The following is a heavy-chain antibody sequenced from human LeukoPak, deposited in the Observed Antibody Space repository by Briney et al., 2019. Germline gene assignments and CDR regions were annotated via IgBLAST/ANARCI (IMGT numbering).Heavy chain of an antibody. CDR3: ARHGSGYNYGPFDS. Sequence: SETLSLTCTVSGGSISRSSYYWSWIRQPPGKGLEWIGYIFYSGSTNYNPSLKSRVTISVDTSKNQFSLKLSSVTAADTAVYYCARHGSGYNYGPFDSWGQGTLVTVSS. V-gene: IGHV4-61*05. CDR2: IFYSGST. CDR1: GGSISRSSYY. D-gene: IGHD5-18*01. J-gene: IGHJ4*02.